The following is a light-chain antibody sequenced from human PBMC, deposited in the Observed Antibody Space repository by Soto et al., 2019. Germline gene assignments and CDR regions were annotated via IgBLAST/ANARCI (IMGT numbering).Light chain of an antibody. CDR3: QHYHSYSEP. V-gene: IGKV1-5*03. Sequence: DIRMSKSPSTVSASVRERVTISCRASQSITGWLAWFQQKPGKAPKLLISKASRLESGVPSRFSGSGSGTEFTLSISGLQPDDFATYYCQHYHSYSEPFGQGTKVDIK. J-gene: IGKJ1*01. CDR1: QSITGW. CDR2: KAS.